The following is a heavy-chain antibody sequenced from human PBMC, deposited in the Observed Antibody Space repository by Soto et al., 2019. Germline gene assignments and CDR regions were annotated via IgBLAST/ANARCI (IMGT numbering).Heavy chain of an antibody. Sequence: SVEVSCRASGGTFSSYRINWVRQAPGQGLEWVGGIVPIYRTADYAQEFQDRVTITADESARTTYMELRSLKSQDTAVYYCVRDSGAKLSSSWGQGTLVTVSS. D-gene: IGHD6-13*01. CDR2: IVPIYRTA. V-gene: IGHV1-69*13. CDR3: VRDSGAKLSSS. CDR1: GGTFSSYR. J-gene: IGHJ4*02.